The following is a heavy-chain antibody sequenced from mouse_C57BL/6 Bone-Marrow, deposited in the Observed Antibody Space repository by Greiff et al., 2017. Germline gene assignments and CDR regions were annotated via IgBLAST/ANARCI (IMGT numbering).Heavy chain of an antibody. CDR1: GYTFTSYG. CDR2: IYPRSGNT. CDR3: ARTGYYGSSQYYFDY. V-gene: IGHV1-81*01. Sequence: QVQLQQSGAELARPGASVKLSCKASGYTFTSYGISWVKQRTGQGLEWIGEIYPRSGNTYYNEKFKGKATLTADKSSSTAYMELRSLTSEDSAVYVCARTGYYGSSQYYFDYWGQGTTLTVSS. J-gene: IGHJ2*01. D-gene: IGHD1-1*01.